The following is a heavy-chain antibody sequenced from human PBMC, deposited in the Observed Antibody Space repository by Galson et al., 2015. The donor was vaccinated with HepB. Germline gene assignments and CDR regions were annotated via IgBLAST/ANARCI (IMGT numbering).Heavy chain of an antibody. CDR1: GFTFSSYA. CDR3: AKSGAVGATGHAWGTHGTDV. D-gene: IGHD1-26*01. J-gene: IGHJ6*02. CDR2: IGGSGGNT. Sequence: SLRLSCAASGFTFSSYAMTWVRQAPGMGLEWVSAIGGSGGNTFYADSVKGRFTISRDNSKNPLYLQLNSLRAEDAAIYFCAKSGAVGATGHAWGTHGTDVWGQGATVTVSS. V-gene: IGHV3-23*01.